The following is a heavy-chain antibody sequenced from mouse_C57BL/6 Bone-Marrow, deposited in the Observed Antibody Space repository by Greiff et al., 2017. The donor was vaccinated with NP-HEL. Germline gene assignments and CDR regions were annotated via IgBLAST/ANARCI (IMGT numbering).Heavy chain of an antibody. J-gene: IGHJ1*03. V-gene: IGHV14-2*01. CDR3: AFITTVVATPYWYFDG. CDR2: IDPEDGET. Sequence: EVQLVESGAELVKPGASVKLSCTASGFNIKDYYMHWVKQRTEQGLEWIGRIDPEDGETKYAPKFQGKATITADTSSNTAYLQLSSLTSEDTAVYYCAFITTVVATPYWYFDGWGTGTTVTVSS. D-gene: IGHD1-1*01. CDR1: GFNIKDYY.